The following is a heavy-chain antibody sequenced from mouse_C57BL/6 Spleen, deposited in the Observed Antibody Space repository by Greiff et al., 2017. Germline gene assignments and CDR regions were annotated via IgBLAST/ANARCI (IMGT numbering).Heavy chain of an antibody. CDR2: IYPGDGAT. CDR1: GYAFSSSW. Sequence: QVQLQQSGPELVKPGASVKISCKASGYAFSSSWMNWVKQRPGKGLEWIGRIYPGDGATNYNGKFKGKATLTADQSSSTAYMQLSSLTSEDSAVYFCARKRGYYGRSWDWYFDVWGTGTTVTVSS. D-gene: IGHD1-1*01. J-gene: IGHJ1*03. V-gene: IGHV1-82*01. CDR3: ARKRGYYGRSWDWYFDV.